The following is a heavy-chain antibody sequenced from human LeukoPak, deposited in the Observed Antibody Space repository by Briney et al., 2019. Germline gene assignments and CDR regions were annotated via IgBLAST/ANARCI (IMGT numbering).Heavy chain of an antibody. Sequence: GGSLRLSCAASGFTFSRYVMHWVRQAPGKGLEWVAVIWHDGTNENYADSVKGRFTISRDNAKDALHLQMDNLRAEDTAVYYCARARWSSTGWFLGYWGQGTLVTVSS. D-gene: IGHD6-19*01. J-gene: IGHJ4*02. V-gene: IGHV3-33*01. CDR1: GFTFSRYV. CDR3: ARARWSSTGWFLGY. CDR2: IWHDGTNE.